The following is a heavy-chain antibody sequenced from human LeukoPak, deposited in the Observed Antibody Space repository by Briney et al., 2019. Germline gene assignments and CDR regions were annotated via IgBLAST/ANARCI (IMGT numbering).Heavy chain of an antibody. CDR3: ARGGGSYSPAYYFDY. J-gene: IGHJ4*02. CDR2: IYHSGST. Sequence: SETLSLTCTVSGYSISSGYYWGWIRQPPGKGLEWIGSIYHSGSTYYNPSLKSRVTISVDTSKNQFSLKLSSVTAADTAVYYCARGGGSYSPAYYFDYWGQGTLVTVSS. D-gene: IGHD1-26*01. CDR1: GYSISSGYY. V-gene: IGHV4-38-2*02.